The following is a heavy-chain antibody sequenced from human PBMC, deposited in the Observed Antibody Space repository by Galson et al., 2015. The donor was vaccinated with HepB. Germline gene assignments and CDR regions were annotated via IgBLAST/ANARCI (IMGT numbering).Heavy chain of an antibody. V-gene: IGHV2-5*02. J-gene: IGHJ4*02. CDR2: IYWDDDK. D-gene: IGHD4/OR15-4a*01. Sequence: PALVKPTQTLTLPCTFSGFSLSTSGVGVGWIRQPPGKALEWLALIYWDDDKRYSPSLKSRLTITKDTSKNQVVLTMTNMDPVDTATYYRARTTGAFDYWGQGTLVTVSS. CDR1: GFSLSTSGVG. CDR3: ARTTGAFDY.